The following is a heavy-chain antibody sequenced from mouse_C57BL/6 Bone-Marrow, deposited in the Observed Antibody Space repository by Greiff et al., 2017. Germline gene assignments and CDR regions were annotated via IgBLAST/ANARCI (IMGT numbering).Heavy chain of an antibody. V-gene: IGHV1-81*01. Sequence: VKLLESGAELARPGASVKLSCKASGYTFTSYGISWVKQRTGQGLEWIGEIYPRSGNTYYNEKFKGKATLTADKSSSTAYMELRSLTSEDSAVYFCARRDYYFYYWGQGTTLTVSS. CDR2: IYPRSGNT. J-gene: IGHJ2*01. CDR3: ARRDYYFYY. CDR1: GYTFTSYG.